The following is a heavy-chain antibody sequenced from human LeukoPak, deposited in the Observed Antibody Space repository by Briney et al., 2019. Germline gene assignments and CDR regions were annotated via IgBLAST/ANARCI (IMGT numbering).Heavy chain of an antibody. Sequence: SETLSLTCAVYGGSFSGCYWSWIRQPPGKGLEWIGEINHSGSTNYNPSLKSRVTISVDTSKNQFSLKLSSVTAADTAVYYCARDRWPQSRRGNFDYWGQGTLVTVSS. CDR3: ARDRWPQSRRGNFDY. CDR1: GGSFSGCY. CDR2: INHSGST. V-gene: IGHV4-34*01. D-gene: IGHD5-24*01. J-gene: IGHJ4*02.